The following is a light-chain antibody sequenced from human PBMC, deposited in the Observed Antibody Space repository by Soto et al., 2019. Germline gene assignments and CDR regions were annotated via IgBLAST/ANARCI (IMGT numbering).Light chain of an antibody. CDR2: DVS. CDR1: SSDVGGYNY. Sequence: QSVLTQPASVSGSPGQSITISCTGTSSDVGGYNYFSWYQQHPGKAPKLMIYDVSNRPSGVSNRFSGSKSGNTASLTISGLQAEYEADYSCRLYTTISSEVFGSGNKLTAL. CDR3: RLYTTISSEV. V-gene: IGLV2-14*01. J-gene: IGLJ1*01.